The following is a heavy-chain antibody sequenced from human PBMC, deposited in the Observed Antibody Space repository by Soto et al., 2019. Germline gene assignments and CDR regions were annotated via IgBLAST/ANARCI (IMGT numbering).Heavy chain of an antibody. J-gene: IGHJ6*02. CDR1: GGSFSGYY. D-gene: IGHD2-2*01. CDR2: INHSGST. CDR3: TRLYCSSTSCYSRYYYGMDV. V-gene: IGHV4-34*01. Sequence: SETLSLTCAVYGGSFSGYYWSWIRQPPGKGLEWIGEINHSGSTNYNPSLKNRVTISVDTSKNQFSLKLSSVTAADTAVYYCTRLYCSSTSCYSRYYYGMDVWGQGTTVTVSS.